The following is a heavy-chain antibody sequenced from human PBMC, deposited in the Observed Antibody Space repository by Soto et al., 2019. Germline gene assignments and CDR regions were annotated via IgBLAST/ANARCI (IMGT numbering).Heavy chain of an antibody. Sequence: EVLLVESGGGLVQPGGSLILSCAASGFTFSSYWMSWVRQAPGKEPEWVANIKEDGSEKKYVDSVKGRFTISRDNPENSLFLQMNSLRAEDTAVYYCSREPAHHLKGASDIWGQGTMVTVSS. CDR3: SREPAHHLKGASDI. CDR2: IKEDGSEK. CDR1: GFTFSSYW. V-gene: IGHV3-7*01. J-gene: IGHJ3*02.